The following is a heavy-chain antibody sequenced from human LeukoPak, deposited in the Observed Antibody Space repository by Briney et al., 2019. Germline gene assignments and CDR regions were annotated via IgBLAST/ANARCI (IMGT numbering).Heavy chain of an antibody. CDR3: ARGGQYGSGSYDY. J-gene: IGHJ4*02. D-gene: IGHD3-10*01. CDR2: IYHSGST. Sequence: PSETLSLTCTVSGGSISSGGYYWSWIRQPPGKGLEWIGYIYHSGSTYYNPSLKSRVTISVDTSKNQFSLKLSSVTAADTAVYYCARGGQYGSGSYDYWGQGTLVTVSS. V-gene: IGHV4-30-2*01. CDR1: GGSISSGGYY.